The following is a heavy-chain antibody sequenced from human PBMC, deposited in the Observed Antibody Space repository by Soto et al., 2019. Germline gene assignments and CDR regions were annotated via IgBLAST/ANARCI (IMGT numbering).Heavy chain of an antibody. D-gene: IGHD3-3*01. J-gene: IGHJ4*02. V-gene: IGHV3-74*01. CDR3: ATWASRNFFDY. Sequence: EVHLVESGGGLVQPGGSLRLSCAASGFTFSNNWMHWVRQTPEEGLVWVSRISGDGSSVYYEDSVRSRFIISRDNTRNTLYLHMDSLRAEDKGVDYCATWASRNFFDYWGLGTLVTVSS. CDR1: GFTFSNNW. CDR2: ISGDGSSV.